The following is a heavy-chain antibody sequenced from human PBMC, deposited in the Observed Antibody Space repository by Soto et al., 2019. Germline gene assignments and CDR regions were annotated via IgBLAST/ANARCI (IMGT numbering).Heavy chain of an antibody. Sequence: PGGSLRLSCAASGFTFSDYYMSWIRQAPGKGLEWVSYISSSGSTIYYADSVKGRFTISRDNAKNSLYLQMNSLRAEDTAVYYCARDYDFWSGYYRAFDIWGQGTMVTVSS. CDR3: ARDYDFWSGYYRAFDI. J-gene: IGHJ3*02. CDR1: GFTFSDYY. CDR2: ISSSGSTI. D-gene: IGHD3-3*01. V-gene: IGHV3-11*01.